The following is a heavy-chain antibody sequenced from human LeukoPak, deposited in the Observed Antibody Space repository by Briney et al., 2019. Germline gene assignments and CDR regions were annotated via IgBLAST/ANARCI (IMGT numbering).Heavy chain of an antibody. J-gene: IGHJ4*02. Sequence: ASVKVSCKASGYTFSTYYLHWIRQAPGQGLEWMGWINPYSGGTNYAQKFQGRVTMTGDTSISTAYMELSRLRSDDTAVYYCARDFYDSSGYYPDYWGQGTLVTVSS. CDR1: GYTFSTYY. CDR2: INPYSGGT. V-gene: IGHV1-2*02. CDR3: ARDFYDSSGYYPDY. D-gene: IGHD3-22*01.